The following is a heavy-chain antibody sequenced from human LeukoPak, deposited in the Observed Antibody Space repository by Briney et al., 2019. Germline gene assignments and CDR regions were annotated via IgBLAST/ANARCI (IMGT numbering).Heavy chain of an antibody. CDR1: GGSSSGYH. D-gene: IGHD6-6*01. CDR3: ARGRGAARFVTIEFDY. CDR2: INHRGST. Sequence: SETLSLTCAVYGGSSSGYHWSWIRQPPGKGLEWIGEINHRGSTNYNPSLKSRVTMSVDTSKNQFSLKLSSVTAADTAVYYCARGRGAARFVTIEFDYWGQGALVTASS. V-gene: IGHV4-34*01. J-gene: IGHJ4*02.